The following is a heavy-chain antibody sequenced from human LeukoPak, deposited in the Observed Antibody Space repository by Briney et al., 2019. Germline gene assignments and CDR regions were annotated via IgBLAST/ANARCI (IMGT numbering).Heavy chain of an antibody. D-gene: IGHD3-10*01. V-gene: IGHV3-53*01. CDR3: ARGIWFGELSTFDY. CDR2: IYSGGST. CDR1: GFTVSSNY. Sequence: GGSLRLSCAASGFTVSSNYMSWVRQAPGKGLEWVSVIYSGGSTSYADSGKGRFPIYRDNSKNTLYLQMNSLRAEDTAVYYCARGIWFGELSTFDYWGQGTLVTVSS. J-gene: IGHJ4*02.